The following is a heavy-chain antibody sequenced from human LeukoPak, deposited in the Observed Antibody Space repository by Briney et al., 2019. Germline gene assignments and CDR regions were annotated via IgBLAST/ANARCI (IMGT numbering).Heavy chain of an antibody. CDR2: ISSSSGTI. D-gene: IGHD6-13*01. J-gene: IGHJ4*02. V-gene: IGHV3-11*01. CDR3: ARVGIIAAAGSNDY. CDR1: GFTFSDYY. Sequence: PGGSLRLSCVASGFTFSDYYMSWIRQAPGKGLEWVSYISSSSGTISYADSVKGRFTISRDNAKNSLYLQMNSLRAEDTAVYYCARVGIIAAAGSNDYWGQGTLVTVSS.